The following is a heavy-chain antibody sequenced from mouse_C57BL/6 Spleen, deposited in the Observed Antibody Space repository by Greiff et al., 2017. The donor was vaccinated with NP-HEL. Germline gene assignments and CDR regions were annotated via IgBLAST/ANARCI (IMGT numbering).Heavy chain of an antibody. CDR3: ARCYYYGSSYLGQGFYAMDY. Sequence: QVHVKQSGAELVKPGASVKISCKASGYTFTDYYINWVKQRPGQGLEWIGKIGPGSGSTYYNEKFKGKATLTADKSSSTAYMQLSSLTSEDSAVYFWARCYYYGSSYLGQGFYAMDYWGQGTSVTVSS. J-gene: IGHJ4*01. D-gene: IGHD1-1*01. V-gene: IGHV1-77*01. CDR1: GYTFTDYY. CDR2: IGPGSGST.